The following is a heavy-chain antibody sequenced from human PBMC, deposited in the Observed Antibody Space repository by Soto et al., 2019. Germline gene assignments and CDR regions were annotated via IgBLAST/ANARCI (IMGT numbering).Heavy chain of an antibody. J-gene: IGHJ4*02. CDR3: AKDRKYDFWTVEY. Sequence: GGSLRLSCAASGFTFSSFGMHWVRQAPGKGLEWVALIVYDGTNKYYADSVKGRFTISRDNSKNALYLQLNSLRPEDTAVYYCAKDRKYDFWTVEYWGQGTLVTLSS. D-gene: IGHD3-3*01. CDR1: GFTFSSFG. CDR2: IVYDGTNK. V-gene: IGHV3-30*18.